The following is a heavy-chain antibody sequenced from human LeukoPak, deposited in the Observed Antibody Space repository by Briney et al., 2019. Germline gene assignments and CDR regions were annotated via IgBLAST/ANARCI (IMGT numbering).Heavy chain of an antibody. V-gene: IGHV3-23*01. Sequence: GGSLRLSCAASGFTFSSYAMSWVRQAPGKGLEWVSAISGSGGSTYYADSVKGRFTISRDNSKNTLYLQMNSLRAEDTAVYYCARKKGSPNDYGDYSQGWDYWGQGTLVTASS. CDR1: GFTFSSYA. J-gene: IGHJ4*02. CDR2: ISGSGGST. CDR3: ARKKGSPNDYGDYSQGWDY. D-gene: IGHD4-17*01.